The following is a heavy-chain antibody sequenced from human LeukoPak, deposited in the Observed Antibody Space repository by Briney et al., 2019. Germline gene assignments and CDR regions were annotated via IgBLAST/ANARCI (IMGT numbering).Heavy chain of an antibody. J-gene: IGHJ5*02. CDR3: ARAHITMVRGVKFWFDP. CDR1: GGSISSSSYY. Sequence: SETLSLTCTVSGGSISSSSYYWGWIRQPPGKGLEWIATMYYTGTTYSNPSLKSRVTISVDPSNNQFSLKLSSVTAADTAVYFCARAHITMVRGVKFWFDPWGQGTLVTVSS. V-gene: IGHV4-39*07. D-gene: IGHD3-10*01. CDR2: MYYTGTT.